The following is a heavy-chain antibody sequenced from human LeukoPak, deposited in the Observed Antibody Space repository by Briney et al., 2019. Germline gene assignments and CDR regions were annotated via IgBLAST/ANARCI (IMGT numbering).Heavy chain of an antibody. CDR1: GGSISSGDYY. J-gene: IGHJ4*02. V-gene: IGHV4-30-4*01. D-gene: IGHD3-10*01. Sequence: SQTLSLTCTVSGGSISSGDYYWSWIRQPPGKGLEWIAYMYYSGSTYYNPSLKSRVTISGDKSKNQFSLKLSSVTAAGTAVYYCARGRRGLVWFGEWGQGTLVTVSS. CDR3: ARGRRGLVWFGE. CDR2: MYYSGST.